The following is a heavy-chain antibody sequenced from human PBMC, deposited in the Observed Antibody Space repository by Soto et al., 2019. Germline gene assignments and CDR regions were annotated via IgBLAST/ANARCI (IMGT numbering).Heavy chain of an antibody. CDR3: ARDFQAY. CDR2: IKGDGSEK. V-gene: IGHV3-7*01. Sequence: GGSLRLSCAASGFTFSSFWMSWVRQAPGKGPEWVASIKGDGSEKQYVDSVKGRFTISRDNAKNSLYLQMSSLGAEDAAIYYCARDFQAYWGQGTLVTVSS. CDR1: GFTFSSFW. J-gene: IGHJ4*02.